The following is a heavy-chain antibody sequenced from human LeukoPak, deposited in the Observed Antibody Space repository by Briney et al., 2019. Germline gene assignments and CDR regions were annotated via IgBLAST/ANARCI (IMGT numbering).Heavy chain of an antibody. Sequence: PGGSLRLSCAASGFTFSGSAMHWVRPASGEGLEWVGRIRSKANSYATAYAASVKGRFTISRDNAKNSLYLQMNSLRAEDTAVYYCAGDRRGYSYGYLYYYMDVWGKGTTVTVSS. CDR3: AGDRRGYSYGYLYYYMDV. V-gene: IGHV3-73*01. CDR2: IRSKANSYAT. CDR1: GFTFSGSA. D-gene: IGHD5-18*01. J-gene: IGHJ6*03.